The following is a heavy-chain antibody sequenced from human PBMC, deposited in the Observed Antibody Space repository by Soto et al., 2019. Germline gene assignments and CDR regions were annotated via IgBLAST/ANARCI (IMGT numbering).Heavy chain of an antibody. CDR3: VRDVSVSSGSVGGY. Sequence: QVQLVQSGPELKKPGAAVRVSCKASGYTFDSYGLSWVRQAPGQGLEWMGWISTYTGNTDYPQRFQGRVTMDTDTSTITAYLDLRSLTSDDTAVYYCVRDVSVSSGSVGGYWGQGTLVTVSS. CDR2: ISTYTGNT. V-gene: IGHV1-18*01. D-gene: IGHD3-10*01. CDR1: GYTFDSYG. J-gene: IGHJ4*02.